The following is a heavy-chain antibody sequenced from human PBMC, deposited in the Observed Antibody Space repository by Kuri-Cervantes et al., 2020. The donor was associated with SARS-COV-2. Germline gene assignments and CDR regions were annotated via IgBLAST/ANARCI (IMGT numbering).Heavy chain of an antibody. CDR1: GFTFSSYA. V-gene: IGHV3-30*02. J-gene: IGHJ6*03. CDR2: IRYDGSSK. Sequence: GGSLRLSCAASGFTFSSYAMHWVRQAPGKGLEWVAFIRYDGSSKFYADSVKGRFTISRDNSKNTLYLQMNSLRAEDTAVYYCAKDESAWEWYYYYYMDVWGKGTTVTVSS. D-gene: IGHD1-26*01. CDR3: AKDESAWEWYYYYYMDV.